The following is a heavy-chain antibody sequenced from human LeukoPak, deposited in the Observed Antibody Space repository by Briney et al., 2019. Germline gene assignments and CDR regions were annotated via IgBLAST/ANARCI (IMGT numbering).Heavy chain of an antibody. V-gene: IGHV1-18*01. CDR2: ISTYNGDV. CDR3: LRDAQRPRLTPDY. D-gene: IGHD6-25*01. Sequence: ASVKVSCKASGYTFNTYGISWVRQAPGQGLEWMGWISTYNGDVIYVQNLQGRVTITTDTSTSTAYMELMSLRSYDTAVYYCLRDAQRPRLTPDYWGQGTLVTVSS. J-gene: IGHJ4*02. CDR1: GYTFNTYG.